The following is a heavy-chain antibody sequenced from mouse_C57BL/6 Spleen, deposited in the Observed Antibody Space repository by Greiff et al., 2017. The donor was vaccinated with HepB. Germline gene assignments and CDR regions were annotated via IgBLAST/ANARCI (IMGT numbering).Heavy chain of an antibody. J-gene: IGHJ2*01. V-gene: IGHV1-82*01. CDR1: GYAFSSSW. CDR2: IYPGDGDT. Sequence: QVQLQQSGPELVKPGASVKISCKASGYAFSSSWMNWVKQRPGKGLEWIGRIYPGDGDTNYNGKFKGKATLTADKSSSTAYMQLSSLTSEDSAVYFCARRGYYLDYWGQGTTLTVSS. CDR3: ARRGYYLDY.